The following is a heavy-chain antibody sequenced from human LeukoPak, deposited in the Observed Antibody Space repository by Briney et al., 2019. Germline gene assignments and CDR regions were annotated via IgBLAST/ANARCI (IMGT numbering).Heavy chain of an antibody. V-gene: IGHV1-2*02. CDR3: ARGWDNWDY. J-gene: IGHJ4*02. CDR2: IDPNSGGT. D-gene: IGHD1-1*01. Sequence: ASVKVSCKASGYTFTGYYTHWVRQAPGQGLEWMGWIDPNSGGTNYVEKFLGRVTMTRDTSMSTAYMELSRLRSDDTAVYYCARGWDNWDYWGQGTLVTVSS. CDR1: GYTFTGYY.